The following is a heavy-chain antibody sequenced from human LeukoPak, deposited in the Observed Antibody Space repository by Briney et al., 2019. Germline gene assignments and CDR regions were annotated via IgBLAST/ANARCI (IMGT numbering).Heavy chain of an antibody. V-gene: IGHV4-39*01. CDR2: IYYSGST. CDR3: ARQVPGPYNYYGMDV. J-gene: IGHJ6*02. Sequence: SETLSLTCTVSGGSISNTNYYWAWIRQPPGKGLEWIGNIYYSGSTSYNSSLKSRVTISVDTSNNQFSLKLTSVTAADTAVYYCARQVPGPYNYYGMDVWGQGTTVTVSS. CDR1: GGSISNTNYY.